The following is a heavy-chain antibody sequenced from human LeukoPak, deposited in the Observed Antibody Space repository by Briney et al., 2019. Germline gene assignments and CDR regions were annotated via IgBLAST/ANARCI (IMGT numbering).Heavy chain of an antibody. D-gene: IGHD6-19*01. V-gene: IGHV5-51*01. CDR3: ARVAGYSSGWFPDY. Sequence: RHGESLKISCKGSGYSFTSYWIGWGRQLPGKGLEWMGIIYPGDSDTRYSPSFQGQVTISADKSISTAYLQWSSLKAPDTAMYYCARVAGYSSGWFPDYWGQGTLVTVSS. CDR1: GYSFTSYW. J-gene: IGHJ4*02. CDR2: IYPGDSDT.